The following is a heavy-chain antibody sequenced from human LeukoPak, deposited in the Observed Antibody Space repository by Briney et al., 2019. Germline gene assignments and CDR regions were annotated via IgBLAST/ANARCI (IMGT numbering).Heavy chain of an antibody. D-gene: IGHD5-18*01. CDR1: GFTFKSYG. CDR3: ARKVAVAMDLDY. CDR2: ITGAGSST. Sequence: GGSLRLSCAASGFTFKSYGMTWVRQVPGKGLEWVSSITGAGSSTKYADSVNGRFTISRDNSKNTVSLQMTRLRAEDTAVYYCARKVAVAMDLDYWGQGTLVTVSS. V-gene: IGHV3-23*01. J-gene: IGHJ4*02.